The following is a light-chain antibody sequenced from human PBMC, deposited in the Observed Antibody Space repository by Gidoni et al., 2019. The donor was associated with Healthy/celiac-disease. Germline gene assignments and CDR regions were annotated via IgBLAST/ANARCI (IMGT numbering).Light chain of an antibody. CDR2: LAS. CDR1: QSVLYSSKNKNY. V-gene: IGKV4-1*01. J-gene: IGKJ1*01. Sequence: DIVMTQSPDSLAVSLGERATINCKSSQSVLYSSKNKNYLAWYQQKPGQPPTLLMYLASTRESGVPDRFSGSGSGTDFTLTISSLQAEDVAVYYCQQYYSTSWTFGQGTKVEIK. CDR3: QQYYSTSWT.